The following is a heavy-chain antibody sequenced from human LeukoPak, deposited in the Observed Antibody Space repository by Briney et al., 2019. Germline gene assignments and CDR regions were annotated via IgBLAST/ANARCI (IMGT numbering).Heavy chain of an antibody. CDR1: GYTFTSYY. CDR2: INPSGGST. CDR3: AKGPKQQLVGSRGHYFDY. D-gene: IGHD6-13*01. V-gene: IGHV1-46*01. J-gene: IGHJ4*02. Sequence: GASVKVSCKASGYTFTSYYMHWVRQAPGQGLEWMGIINPSGGSTSYAQKFQGRVTMTRDMSTSTVYMELSSLRSEDTAVYYCAKGPKQQLVGSRGHYFDYWGQGTLVTVSS.